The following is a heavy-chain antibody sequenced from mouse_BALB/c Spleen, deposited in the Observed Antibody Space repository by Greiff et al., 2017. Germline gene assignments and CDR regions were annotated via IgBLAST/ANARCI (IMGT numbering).Heavy chain of an antibody. V-gene: IGHV5-6*01. D-gene: IGHD2-10*02. CDR2: ISSGGSYT. CDR3: ARQYGKYYFDY. Sequence: EVKLVESGGDLVKPGGSLKLSCAASGFTFSSYGMSWVRQTPDKRLEWVATISSGGSYTYYPDSVKGRFTISRDNAKNTLYLQMSSLKSEDTAMYYCARQYGKYYFDYGGQGTTLTVSS. J-gene: IGHJ2*01. CDR1: GFTFSSYG.